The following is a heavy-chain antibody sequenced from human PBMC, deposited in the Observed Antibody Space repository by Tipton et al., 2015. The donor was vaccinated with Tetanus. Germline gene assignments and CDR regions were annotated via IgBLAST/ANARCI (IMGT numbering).Heavy chain of an antibody. CDR2: IYFKGDT. Sequence: TLSLTCTVSGGSISDKKYYWGWIRQPPGKGLEWIASIYFKGDTYYSPSLRSRVSIAVGTSQNLFSLRLTSVTAADTAVYYCARHLYGYWFDPWGQGALVTVSS. V-gene: IGHV4-39*01. CDR1: GGSISDKKYY. CDR3: ARHLYGYWFDP. D-gene: IGHD5-18*01. J-gene: IGHJ5*02.